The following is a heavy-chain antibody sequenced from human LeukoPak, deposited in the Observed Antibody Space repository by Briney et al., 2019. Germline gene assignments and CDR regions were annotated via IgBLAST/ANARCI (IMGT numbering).Heavy chain of an antibody. J-gene: IGHJ6*03. CDR3: ARTYRYGSFPVYHYYMDV. CDR2: ISYSGST. V-gene: IGHV4-59*01. Sequence: PSETLSLTCTVSAGSISGFFWSWTRQPPGKGLEWIGYISYSGSTNYNPSLKSRVTISSDTSKNQVSLKLSSVTAADTAVYYCARTYRYGSFPVYHYYMDVWGKGTTVTVSS. D-gene: IGHD5-18*01. CDR1: AGSISGFF.